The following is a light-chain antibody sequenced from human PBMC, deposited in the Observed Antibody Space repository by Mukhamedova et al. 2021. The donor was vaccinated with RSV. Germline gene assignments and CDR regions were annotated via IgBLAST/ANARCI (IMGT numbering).Light chain of an antibody. CDR2: GTS. Sequence: NLAWYQQKPGQAPRLLIYGTSTRATGVPARFSGSGVGTALTLTISSRQSEDFAGYFCQQCNNWPPTFGGGTKVEIK. J-gene: IGKJ4*01. CDR3: QQCNNWPPT. CDR1: N. V-gene: IGKV3-15*01.